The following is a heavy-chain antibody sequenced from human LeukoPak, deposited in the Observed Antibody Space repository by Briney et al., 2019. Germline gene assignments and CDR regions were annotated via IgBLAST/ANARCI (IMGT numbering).Heavy chain of an antibody. CDR1: GFTFSNYW. CDR3: ARDRCSGTSCSLGILDV. D-gene: IGHD2-2*01. Sequence: PGGSLRLSSAATGFTFSNYWMHWVRQALGKGLVWVSRMNSDGRSTSYADSVKGRFTISRDNAKNTLYLQMNSLRAEDTAVYYCARDRCSGTSCSLGILDVWGKGTTVTVSS. J-gene: IGHJ6*04. CDR2: MNSDGRST. V-gene: IGHV3-74*01.